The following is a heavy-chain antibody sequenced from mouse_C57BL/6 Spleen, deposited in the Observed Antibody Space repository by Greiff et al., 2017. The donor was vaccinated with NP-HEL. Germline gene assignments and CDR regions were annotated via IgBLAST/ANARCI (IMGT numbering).Heavy chain of an antibody. V-gene: IGHV5-9-1*02. D-gene: IGHD1-1*01. CDR3: TRAGDLYYFDY. CDR1: GFTFSSYA. Sequence: DVHLVESGEGLVKPGGSLKLSCAASGFTFSSYAMSWVRQTPEKRLEWVAYISSGGDYIYYADTVKGRFTISRDNARNTLYLQMSSLKSEDTAMYYCTRAGDLYYFDYWGQGTTLTVSS. CDR2: ISSGGDYI. J-gene: IGHJ2*01.